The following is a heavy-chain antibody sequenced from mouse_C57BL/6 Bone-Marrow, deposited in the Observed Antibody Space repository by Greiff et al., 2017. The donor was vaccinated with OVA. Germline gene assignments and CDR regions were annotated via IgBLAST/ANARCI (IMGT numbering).Heavy chain of an antibody. CDR1: GYTFTDYY. D-gene: IGHD1-1*01. Sequence: EVQLQQSGPELVKPGASVKISCKASGYTFTDYYMNWVKQSHGRSLEWIGDINPNNGGTSYNQKFKGKATLTVDKSSSTAYMELRSLTSEDSAVYYCARVALLRFDYWGQGTTLTVSS. J-gene: IGHJ2*01. CDR3: ARVALLRFDY. V-gene: IGHV1-26*01. CDR2: INPNNGGT.